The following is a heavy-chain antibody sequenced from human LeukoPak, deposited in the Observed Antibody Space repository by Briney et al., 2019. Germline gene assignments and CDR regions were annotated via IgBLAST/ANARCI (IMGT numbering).Heavy chain of an antibody. CDR2: ISSSSSYI. CDR1: GFTFSSYS. V-gene: IGHV3-21*04. J-gene: IGHJ6*02. CDR3: AGKVQLWLTAGYYGMDV. Sequence: PGGSLRLSCAASGFTFSSYSMNWVRQAPGKGLEWVSSISSSSSYIYYADSVKGRFTISRDNAKNSLYLQMNSLRAEDTAVYYCAGKVQLWLTAGYYGMDVWGQGTTVTVSS. D-gene: IGHD5-18*01.